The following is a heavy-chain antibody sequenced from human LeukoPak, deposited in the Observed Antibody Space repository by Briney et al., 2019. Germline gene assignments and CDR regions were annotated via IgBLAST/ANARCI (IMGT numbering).Heavy chain of an antibody. J-gene: IGHJ6*02. D-gene: IGHD6-25*01. CDR2: ISSSSSYI. CDR1: GFTFSSYS. V-gene: IGHV3-21*01. CDR3: ARDLPSPKSGYYYGMDV. Sequence: PGGSLRLSRAASGFTFSSYSMNWVRQAPGKGLEWVSSISSSSSYIYYADSVKGRFTISRDNAKNSLYLQMNSLRAEDTAVYYCARDLPSPKSGYYYGMDVWGQGTTVTVSS.